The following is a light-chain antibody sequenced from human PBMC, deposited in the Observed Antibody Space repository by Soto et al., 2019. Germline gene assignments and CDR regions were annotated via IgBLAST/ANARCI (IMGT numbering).Light chain of an antibody. J-gene: IGLJ1*01. CDR2: EVS. Sequence: QSVLTQPAPVSGSPGQSITISCTGTSSDVGDYKYVSWYQQHPGKAPKLVISEVSNRPSGISNRFSGSKSGNTASLTISGLQAEDEADYYCSSYTTIFTYVFGTGTKVTVL. CDR1: SSDVGDYKY. V-gene: IGLV2-14*01. CDR3: SSYTTIFTYV.